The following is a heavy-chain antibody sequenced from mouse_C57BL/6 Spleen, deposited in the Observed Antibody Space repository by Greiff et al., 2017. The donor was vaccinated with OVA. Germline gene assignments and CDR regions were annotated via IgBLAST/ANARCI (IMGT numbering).Heavy chain of an antibody. CDR2: IYPGSGNT. Sequence: QVQLQQSGAELVRPGASVKLSCKASGYTFTDYYINWVKQRPGQGLEWIARIYPGSGNTYYNEKFKGKATLTAEKSSSTAYMQLSSLTSEDSAVYFCARDYDYIYYYAMDYWGQGTSVTVSS. D-gene: IGHD2-4*01. J-gene: IGHJ4*01. CDR1: GYTFTDYY. CDR3: ARDYDYIYYYAMDY. V-gene: IGHV1-76*01.